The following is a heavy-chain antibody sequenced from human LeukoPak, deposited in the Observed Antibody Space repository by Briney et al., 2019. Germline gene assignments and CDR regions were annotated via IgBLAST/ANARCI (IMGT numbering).Heavy chain of an antibody. J-gene: IGHJ4*02. Sequence: PGGSLRLSCAASGFTFSSCWMSWVRQAPGKGLEWVANIKQDGSEKYYVDSVKGRFTISRDNAKNSLYLQMNSLRAEDTAVYYCARDAVVAVAGMYYFDYWGQGTLVTVSS. CDR2: IKQDGSEK. CDR3: ARDAVVAVAGMYYFDY. D-gene: IGHD6-19*01. V-gene: IGHV3-7*01. CDR1: GFTFSSCW.